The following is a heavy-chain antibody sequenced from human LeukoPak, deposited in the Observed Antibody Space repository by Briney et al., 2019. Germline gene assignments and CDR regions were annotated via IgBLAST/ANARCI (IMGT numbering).Heavy chain of an antibody. CDR1: GFTFSNYA. J-gene: IGHJ6*02. Sequence: PGGSLRLSCAASGFTFSNYAMSWVRQAPGKGLEWVSSISSSSSYIYYADSVKGRFTISRDNAKNSLYLQMNSLRAEDTAVYYCARDWGFVAKAGSYYYYGMDVWGQGTTVTVSS. CDR3: ARDWGFVAKAGSYYYYGMDV. V-gene: IGHV3-21*01. D-gene: IGHD5-12*01. CDR2: ISSSSSYI.